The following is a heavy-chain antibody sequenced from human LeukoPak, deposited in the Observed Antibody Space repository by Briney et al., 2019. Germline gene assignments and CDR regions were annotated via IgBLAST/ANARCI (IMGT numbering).Heavy chain of an antibody. CDR2: IFYSGST. CDR1: GGSISSSSHY. D-gene: IGHD3-22*01. CDR3: ARGITDGSGYYYITWFDP. Sequence: SETLSLTCTVSGGSISSSSHYWGWIRQPPGKGLEWVGNIFYSGSTYNNPSLESRVTISVDTSKNQFSLRLSSVTAADTAVYYCARGITDGSGYYYITWFDPWGQGTLVTVSS. V-gene: IGHV4-39*07. J-gene: IGHJ5*02.